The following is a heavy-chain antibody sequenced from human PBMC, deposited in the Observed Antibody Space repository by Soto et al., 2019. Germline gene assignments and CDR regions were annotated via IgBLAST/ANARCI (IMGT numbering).Heavy chain of an antibody. V-gene: IGHV6-1*01. CDR3: ARDLGPWVEFDWLSPYGMDV. Sequence: PAQTLSLTCAISGDSVSSNSAAWNWIRQSPSRGLEWLGRTYYRSKWYNDYAVSVKSRITINPDTSKNQVSLQLNSVTPEDTAVYYCARDLGPWVEFDWLSPYGMDVWGQGTTVTVSS. CDR1: GDSVSSNSAA. J-gene: IGHJ6*02. D-gene: IGHD3-9*01. CDR2: TYYRSKWYN.